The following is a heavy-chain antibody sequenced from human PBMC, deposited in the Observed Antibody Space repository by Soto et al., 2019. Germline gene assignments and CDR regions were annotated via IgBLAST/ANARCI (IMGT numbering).Heavy chain of an antibody. V-gene: IGHV3-48*02. J-gene: IGHJ4*02. CDR2: ISSSTTTI. CDR3: ARETSTYYYDSSAYLGFDY. Sequence: LRLSCTASGFTFSNFNINWVRQAPGKGLEWISYISSSTTTIFYADSVKGRFTISRDNAKNSLYLQMNSLRDEDTAVYYCARETSTYYYDSSAYLGFDYWGQGTLVTVS. CDR1: GFTFSNFN. D-gene: IGHD3-22*01.